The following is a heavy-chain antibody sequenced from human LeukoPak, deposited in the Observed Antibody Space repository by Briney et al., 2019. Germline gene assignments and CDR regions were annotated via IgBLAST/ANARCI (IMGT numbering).Heavy chain of an antibody. Sequence: QSGGSLRLSCAASGFTFSSYWMSWVRQAPGKGLEWVANIKQDGSEKYYVDSVKGRFTISRDNSKNTLYLQMNSLRAEDTAIYHCAKDQTLEVVLNWFDPWGQGTLVTVSS. D-gene: IGHD2-15*01. J-gene: IGHJ5*02. CDR3: AKDQTLEVVLNWFDP. CDR1: GFTFSSYW. V-gene: IGHV3-7*03. CDR2: IKQDGSEK.